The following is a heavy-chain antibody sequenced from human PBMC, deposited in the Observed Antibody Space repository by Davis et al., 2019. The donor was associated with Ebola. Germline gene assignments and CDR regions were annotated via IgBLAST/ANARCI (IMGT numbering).Heavy chain of an antibody. CDR1: GGTFSSYA. V-gene: IGHV1-69*13. CDR3: ARRLITFGGVIVKGAFDI. D-gene: IGHD3-16*02. J-gene: IGHJ3*02. CDR2: IIPIFGTA. Sequence: SVKVSCKASGGTFSSYAISWVRQAPGQGLEWMGGIIPIFGTANYAQKFQGRVTITADESTSTAYMELSSLRSEDTAVYYCARRLITFGGVIVKGAFDIWGQGTMVTVSS.